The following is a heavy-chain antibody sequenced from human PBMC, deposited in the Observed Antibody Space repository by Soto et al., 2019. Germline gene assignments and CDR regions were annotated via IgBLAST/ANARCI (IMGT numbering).Heavy chain of an antibody. D-gene: IGHD2-2*02. CDR1: GFTFSTYS. CDR2: ISSRSDI. J-gene: IGHJ6*02. Sequence: PGGSLRLSCVGSGFTFSTYSINWVRQAPGKGLEWVSSISSRSDIYYADSVKGRFTISRDNSKNSVSLQMNSLRAEDTAVYYCAREYTAWPLAYGLDVWGQGTTVTVSS. CDR3: AREYTAWPLAYGLDV. V-gene: IGHV3-21*01.